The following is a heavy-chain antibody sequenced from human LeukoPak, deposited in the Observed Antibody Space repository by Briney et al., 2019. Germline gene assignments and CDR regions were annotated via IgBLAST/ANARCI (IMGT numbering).Heavy chain of an antibody. Sequence: SETLSLTCIVSGGSISGYYWSWIRQPPGRGLEWIGYISDIGTSIYNPSLKNRLSMLVDTSKNHFYLNLTSVTAADTAIYYCARTRTYLDYWGQGALVTVSS. CDR2: ISDIGTS. V-gene: IGHV4-59*01. J-gene: IGHJ4*02. CDR3: ARTRTYLDY. CDR1: GGSISGYY. D-gene: IGHD1-7*01.